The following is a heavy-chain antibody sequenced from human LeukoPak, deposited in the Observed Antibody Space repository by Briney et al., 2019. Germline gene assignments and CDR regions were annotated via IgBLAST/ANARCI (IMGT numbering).Heavy chain of an antibody. D-gene: IGHD3-22*01. V-gene: IGHV3-30-3*01. CDR2: ISYDGSNK. CDR1: GFTFSSYA. J-gene: IGHJ4*02. CDR3: ASYYYDSSGYYTTTFDY. Sequence: QPGGSLRLSCAASGFTFSSYAMHWVRQAPGKGLEWVAVISYDGSNKYYADSVKGRITISRDNSKNTLYLQMNSLRAEDTAVYYCASYYYDSSGYYTTTFDYWGQGTLVTVSS.